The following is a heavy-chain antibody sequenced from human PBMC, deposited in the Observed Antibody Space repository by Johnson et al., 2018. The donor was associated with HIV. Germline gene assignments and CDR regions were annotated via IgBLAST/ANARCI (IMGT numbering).Heavy chain of an antibody. Sequence: QMLLVESGGGVVQPGRSLRLSCAASGFTFSSNAMHWVRQSPGKGLEWVAVISFDGTNTYYGASVKGRLTISRDNSKNTLYLQMNSLRAEDTAVYSCARGPEGDAFDIWGQGTMVTVSS. CDR2: ISFDGTNT. V-gene: IGHV3-30*14. CDR3: ARGPEGDAFDI. CDR1: GFTFSSNA. J-gene: IGHJ3*02.